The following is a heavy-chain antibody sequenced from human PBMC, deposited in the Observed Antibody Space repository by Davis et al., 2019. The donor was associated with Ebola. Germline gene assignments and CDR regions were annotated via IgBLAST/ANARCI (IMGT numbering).Heavy chain of an antibody. Sequence: ASVKVSCKASVYSFPLSVLSWVRQAPGQGLEWMGWISAYNGNTNYAQKLQGRVTMTTDTSTRTAYMELRSLRSDDTAVYYCARGYSGSRRLEYWGQGTLVTVSS. CDR2: ISAYNGNT. J-gene: IGHJ4*02. V-gene: IGHV1-18*01. D-gene: IGHD1-26*01. CDR3: ARGYSGSRRLEY. CDR1: VYSFPLSV.